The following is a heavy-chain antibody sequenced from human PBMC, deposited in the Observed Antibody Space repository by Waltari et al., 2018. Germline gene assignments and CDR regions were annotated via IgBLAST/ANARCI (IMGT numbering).Heavy chain of an antibody. CDR3: ARGHIVVVTAIPDAFDI. CDR2: IIPSFGTA. Sequence: QVQLVQSGAEVKKPGSSVKVSCKASGGTFSSYAISWVRQAPGQGLEWMGGIIPSFGTANYAQKFQGRVTITADESTSTAYMELSSLRSEDTAVYYCARGHIVVVTAIPDAFDIWGQGTMVTVSS. D-gene: IGHD2-21*02. CDR1: GGTFSSYA. J-gene: IGHJ3*02. V-gene: IGHV1-69*01.